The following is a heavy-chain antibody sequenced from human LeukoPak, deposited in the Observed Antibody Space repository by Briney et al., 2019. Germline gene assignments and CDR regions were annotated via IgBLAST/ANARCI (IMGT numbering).Heavy chain of an antibody. CDR1: GGSFSTYA. CDR3: ARGNRDDAFDI. Sequence: SVKVSCKASGGSFSTYAINWVRQAPGQGLEWMGGTIPIFGAAKFAQKFQDRVTIYADESTSTAYMEVSSLRSEDTALYFRARGNRDDAFDIWGQGTMVTVSS. V-gene: IGHV1-69*13. CDR2: TIPIFGAA. D-gene: IGHD1-1*01. J-gene: IGHJ3*02.